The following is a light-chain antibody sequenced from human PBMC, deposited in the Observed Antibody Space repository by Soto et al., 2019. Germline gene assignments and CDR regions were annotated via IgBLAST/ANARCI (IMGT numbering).Light chain of an antibody. Sequence: QSALTQPASVSGSPGQSITISCTGTSSDIGGSNYVSWYQQHPGKAPKLMIYDVSNRPSGVSNRFSASKSGNTASLTISGLQAEDEAHYYCSSYTTSITSWVFGGGTKVTVL. CDR2: DVS. CDR1: SSDIGGSNY. CDR3: SSYTTSITSWV. V-gene: IGLV2-14*03. J-gene: IGLJ3*02.